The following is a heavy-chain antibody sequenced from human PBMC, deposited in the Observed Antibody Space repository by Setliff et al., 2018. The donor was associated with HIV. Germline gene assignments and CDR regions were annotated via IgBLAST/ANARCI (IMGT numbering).Heavy chain of an antibody. V-gene: IGHV4-4*07. CDR1: GGSISIYY. Sequence: TSETLSLTCTVSGGSISIYYWNWIRQPAGKGLEWIGRIHTSGSTNYNPSLKSRVTMSVDTSKNHFSLKLSSVTAADTAVYYCARDLSGYSYGSYYYYMDVWGKGTTVTVSS. CDR3: ARDLSGYSYGSYYYYMDV. D-gene: IGHD5-18*01. J-gene: IGHJ6*03. CDR2: IHTSGST.